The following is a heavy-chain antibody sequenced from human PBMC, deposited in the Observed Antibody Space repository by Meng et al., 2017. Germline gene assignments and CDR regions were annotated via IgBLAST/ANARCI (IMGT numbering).Heavy chain of an antibody. V-gene: IGHV3-21*01. CDR2: ISSSSSYI. J-gene: IGHJ4*02. D-gene: IGHD4-17*01. CDR3: AREDYGDSRPFNY. Sequence: VRWVESGGGRVKPGGSLRLSWAASGFTFSSYSMNWVRQAPGKGLEWVSSISSSSSYIYYADSVKGRFTISRDNAKNSLYLQMNSLRAEDTAVYYCAREDYGDSRPFNYWGQGTLVTVSS. CDR1: GFTFSSYS.